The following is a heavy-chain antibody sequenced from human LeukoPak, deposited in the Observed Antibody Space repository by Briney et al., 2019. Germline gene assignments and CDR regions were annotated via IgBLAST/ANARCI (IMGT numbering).Heavy chain of an antibody. J-gene: IGHJ4*02. D-gene: IGHD2-8*01. Sequence: PGGSQRLSCAASGFTFSRYWMGWARQAPAKGLEWVATIKEDGGEKYYVDSVKGRFTISRDNAKNSLFLQMNSLRAEDTAVYYCAVHNGDYWGQGTLVTVSP. V-gene: IGHV3-7*03. CDR3: AVHNGDY. CDR2: IKEDGGEK. CDR1: GFTFSRYW.